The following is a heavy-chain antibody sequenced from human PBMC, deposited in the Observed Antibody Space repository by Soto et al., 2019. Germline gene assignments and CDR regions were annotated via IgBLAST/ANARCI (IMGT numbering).Heavy chain of an antibody. CDR3: ARVPSWAGTFDY. V-gene: IGHV4-34*01. Sequence: QVQLQQWGAGLLKPSETLSLTCAVYGGSFSGYYWSWIRQPPGKGLEWIGEINHSGSTNYNPSLKSRVTISVDKSKNQFSLKLSSVTAADTAVYYCARVPSWAGTFDYWGQGTLVTVSS. J-gene: IGHJ4*02. CDR2: INHSGST. CDR1: GGSFSGYY. D-gene: IGHD1-7*01.